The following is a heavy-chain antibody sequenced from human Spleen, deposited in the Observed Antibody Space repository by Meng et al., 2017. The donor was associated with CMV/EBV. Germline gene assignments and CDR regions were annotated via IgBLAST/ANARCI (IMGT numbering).Heavy chain of an antibody. CDR3: ARAEEGFLQWLCED. CDR2: ILTLFGTT. V-gene: IGHV1-69*05. Sequence: KASGGTFTSHAISWVRQAPGQGLEWMGGILTLFGTTNYAQKFQDRVTITTDKSATTVHMELTSLRSEDTAVYYCARAEEGFLQWLCEDWGQGTLVTVSS. J-gene: IGHJ4*02. CDR1: GGTFTSHA. D-gene: IGHD3-10*01.